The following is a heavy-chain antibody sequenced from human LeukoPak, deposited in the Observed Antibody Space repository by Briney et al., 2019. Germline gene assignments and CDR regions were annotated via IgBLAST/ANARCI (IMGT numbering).Heavy chain of an antibody. J-gene: IGHJ6*04. CDR1: GFTFSDYY. Sequence: GALRLSCAASGFTFSDYYMSWIRQAPGKGPEWVSYISSSSSYTNYADSVKGRFTISRDNAKNSLYLQMNSLRAEDTAVYYCARQNSSSWYHYYYYYYGMDVWGKGTTVTVSS. V-gene: IGHV3-11*06. CDR3: ARQNSSSWYHYYYYYYGMDV. CDR2: ISSSSSYT. D-gene: IGHD6-13*01.